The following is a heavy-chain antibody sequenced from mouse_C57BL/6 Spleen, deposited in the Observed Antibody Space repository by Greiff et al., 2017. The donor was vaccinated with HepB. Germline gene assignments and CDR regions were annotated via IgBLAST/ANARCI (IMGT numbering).Heavy chain of an antibody. CDR1: GFNIKDYY. J-gene: IGHJ4*01. CDR2: IDPEDGDT. D-gene: IGHD1-1*01. Sequence: EVQLQQSGAELVRPGASVKLSCTASGFNIKDYYMHWVKQRPEQGLEWIGRIDPEDGDTEYAPKFQGKATMTADTSSNTAYLQLSSLTSEDTAVYYCTLSTTVPHYYAMDYWGQGTSVTVSS. CDR3: TLSTTVPHYYAMDY. V-gene: IGHV14-1*01.